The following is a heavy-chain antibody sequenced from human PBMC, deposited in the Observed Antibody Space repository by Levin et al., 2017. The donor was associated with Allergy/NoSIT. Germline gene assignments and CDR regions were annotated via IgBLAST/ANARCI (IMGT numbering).Heavy chain of an antibody. CDR3: ARQYCSGGSCHFDY. CDR1: GGSISSSSYY. CDR2: IYYSGST. V-gene: IGHV4-39*01. Sequence: ASETLSLTCTVSGGSISSSSYYWGWIRQPPGKGLEWIGSIYYSGSTYYNPSLKSRVTISVDTSKNQFSLKLSSVTAADTAVYYCARQYCSGGSCHFDYWGQGTLVTVSS. J-gene: IGHJ4*02. D-gene: IGHD2-15*01.